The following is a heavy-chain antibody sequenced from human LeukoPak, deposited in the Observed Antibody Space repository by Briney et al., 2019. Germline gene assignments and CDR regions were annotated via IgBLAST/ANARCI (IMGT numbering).Heavy chain of an antibody. CDR2: ISWDGGST. J-gene: IGHJ4*02. CDR3: AKEDGCNSYYFDY. V-gene: IGHV3-43*01. CDR1: GFTFDEYA. D-gene: IGHD5-24*01. Sequence: GGSLRLSCAASGFTFDEYAMHWVRQAPGKGLEWVSLISWDGGSTYYADSVKGRFTISRDNSKNSLYLQMNSLRTEDTALYYCAKEDGCNSYYFDYWGQGTLVTVSS.